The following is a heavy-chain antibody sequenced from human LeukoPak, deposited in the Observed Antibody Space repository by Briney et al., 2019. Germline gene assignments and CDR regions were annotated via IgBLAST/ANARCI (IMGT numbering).Heavy chain of an antibody. D-gene: IGHD1-26*01. J-gene: IGHJ4*02. Sequence: ASVKVSCKASGYTFTGYYMHWVRQAPGQGLEWMGWINPNSGGTNYAQKFQGRVTMTRDTSISTAYMELSSLRSEDTAVYYCARDSGSYCLSYWGQGTLVTVSS. CDR2: INPNSGGT. CDR3: ARDSGSYCLSY. V-gene: IGHV1-2*02. CDR1: GYTFTGYY.